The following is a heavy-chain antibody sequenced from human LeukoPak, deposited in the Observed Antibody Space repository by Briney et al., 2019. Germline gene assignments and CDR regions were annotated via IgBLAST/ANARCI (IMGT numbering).Heavy chain of an antibody. CDR1: GGTFSSYA. CDR2: ITPTLGIA. D-gene: IGHD3-22*01. J-gene: IGHJ4*02. CDR3: ASQDSSGYYLIDY. Sequence: SVKVSCKASGGTFSSYALSWVRQASGQELEWIGGITPTLGIANYAQDLQGRVTITADKSTNTAYMELSSLRSEDTAVYYCASQDSSGYYLIDYWGQGTLVTVSS. V-gene: IGHV1-69*10.